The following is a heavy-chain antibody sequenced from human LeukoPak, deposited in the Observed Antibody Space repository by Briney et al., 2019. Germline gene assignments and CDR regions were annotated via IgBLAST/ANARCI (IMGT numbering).Heavy chain of an antibody. J-gene: IGHJ4*02. Sequence: GGSLRLSCAASGFTFSSYDMHWVRQATGKGLEWVSAIGTAADTYYPGSVKGRFTISRENAKNSLYLQMNSLRDEDTAVYYCARDRGSRDPLDYWGQGTLVTVSS. V-gene: IGHV3-13*04. CDR2: IGTAADT. CDR1: GFTFSSYD. D-gene: IGHD5-24*01. CDR3: ARDRGSRDPLDY.